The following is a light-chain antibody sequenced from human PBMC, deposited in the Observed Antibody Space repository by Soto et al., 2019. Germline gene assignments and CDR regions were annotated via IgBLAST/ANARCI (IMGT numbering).Light chain of an antibody. Sequence: QSVLTQPASVSGSPGQSITISCTGTSSDVGGYNYVSWYQLHPGKAPKLMIYDVSNRPSGVSNRFSGSRSGNTASLTISGLQAEDEAHYYCSSYTGSTTLVVFGGGTKLTVL. V-gene: IGLV2-14*01. CDR3: SSYTGSTTLVV. CDR1: SSDVGGYNY. J-gene: IGLJ2*01. CDR2: DVS.